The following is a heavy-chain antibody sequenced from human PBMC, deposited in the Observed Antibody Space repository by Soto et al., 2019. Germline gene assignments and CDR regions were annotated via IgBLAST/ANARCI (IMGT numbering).Heavy chain of an antibody. Sequence: QVQLVESGGGVVQPGRSLRLSCAASGFTFTSYAMHWVRQAPGKGLEWVAVISYDGSNKYYADSVKGRFTISRDNSKNTLYLHMNSLRAEDTAVYYCARDKRDLRFLEWSYYFDYWGQGPLVTVSS. CDR3: ARDKRDLRFLEWSYYFDY. V-gene: IGHV3-30-3*01. J-gene: IGHJ4*02. D-gene: IGHD3-3*01. CDR2: ISYDGSNK. CDR1: GFTFTSYA.